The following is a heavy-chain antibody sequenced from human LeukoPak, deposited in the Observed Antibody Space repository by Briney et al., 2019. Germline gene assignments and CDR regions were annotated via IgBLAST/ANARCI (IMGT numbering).Heavy chain of an antibody. J-gene: IGHJ6*02. V-gene: IGHV4-59*01. CDR2: IYYSGGT. CDR1: GASISDYY. CDR3: ARAQYGGYYGMDV. D-gene: IGHD2-8*01. Sequence: SETLSLTCTVSGASISDYYWSWIRQPPGKGLEWIGFIYYSGGTNYNPSLQSRVTISVDTSKNQFSLKLSSVTAADTAVYYCARAQYGGYYGMDVWGQGTTVTVSS.